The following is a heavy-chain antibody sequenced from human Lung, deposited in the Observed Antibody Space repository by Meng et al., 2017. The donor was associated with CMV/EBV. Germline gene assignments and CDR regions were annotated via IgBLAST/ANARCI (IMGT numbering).Heavy chain of an antibody. V-gene: IGHV4-59*08. CDR2: NYYSGST. CDR3: ARHQNGGTYPLDY. D-gene: IGHD3-16*02. CDR1: VGSISTYY. Sequence: HGHRQEPGPGLVNPSATRSLACAVSVGSISTYYWSWIRQPPGKGLEWIGNNYYSGSTNYNPSLASRVTISVDSSKNQFSLKLSSVTAADTAVYYCARHQNGGTYPLDYWGQGTLVTVSS. J-gene: IGHJ4*02.